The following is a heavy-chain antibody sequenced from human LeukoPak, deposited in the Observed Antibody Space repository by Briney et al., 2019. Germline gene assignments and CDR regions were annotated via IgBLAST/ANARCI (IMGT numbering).Heavy chain of an antibody. CDR2: IIPIFGTA. Sequence: SVKVSCKASDGTFSSYAIRWVRQAPGQGLEWMGGIIPIFGTANYAQKFQGRVTITADESTSTAYMELSSLRSEDTAVYYCARGFGLGDIYWYFELWGRGTLVTVSS. V-gene: IGHV1-69*13. J-gene: IGHJ2*01. D-gene: IGHD3-10*01. CDR1: DGTFSSYA. CDR3: ARGFGLGDIYWYFEL.